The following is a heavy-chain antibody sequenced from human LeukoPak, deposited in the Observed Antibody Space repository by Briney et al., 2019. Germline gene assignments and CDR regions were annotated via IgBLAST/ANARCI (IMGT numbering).Heavy chain of an antibody. J-gene: IGHJ6*03. Sequence: ASVKVSCKASGYTFTSYGISWVRQAPGQGLEWMGWISAYNGNTNYAQKLQGRVTMTTDTSTSTAYMELRSLRSDDTAVYYCARCSSSWYGLMDEYYYYYMDVWGKGTTVTVSS. D-gene: IGHD6-13*01. CDR2: ISAYNGNT. V-gene: IGHV1-18*01. CDR1: GYTFTSYG. CDR3: ARCSSSWYGLMDEYYYYYMDV.